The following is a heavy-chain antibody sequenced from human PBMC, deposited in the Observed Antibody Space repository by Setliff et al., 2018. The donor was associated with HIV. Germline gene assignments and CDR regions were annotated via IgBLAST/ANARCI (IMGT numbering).Heavy chain of an antibody. CDR3: ARDSYYYDSTHYSDTFDM. J-gene: IGHJ3*02. CDR1: GYNFITYY. Sequence: ASVKVSCKASGYNFITYYIHWVRQAPGQGLEWMGLINPRSGSTNYAQKFQDRVTMTSDTSTRTVYMELSSLRSEDTAVYYCARDSYYYDSTHYSDTFDMWGQGTMVTVSS. D-gene: IGHD3-22*01. CDR2: INPRSGST. V-gene: IGHV1-46*01.